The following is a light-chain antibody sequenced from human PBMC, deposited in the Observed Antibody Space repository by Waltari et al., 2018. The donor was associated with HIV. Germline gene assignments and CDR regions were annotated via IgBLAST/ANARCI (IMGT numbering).Light chain of an antibody. Sequence: SYDLTQPPSVSVSPGQTATITCSGDELGAKYVYWYQHKPGQSPLLIIYQDKQRPSGIPERFSGSNSGNRATLLISETQPFDEGDYYCHVWDSSSRHVFGTGTKVTVL. J-gene: IGLJ1*01. CDR3: HVWDSSSRHV. CDR2: QDK. CDR1: ELGAKY. V-gene: IGLV3-1*01.